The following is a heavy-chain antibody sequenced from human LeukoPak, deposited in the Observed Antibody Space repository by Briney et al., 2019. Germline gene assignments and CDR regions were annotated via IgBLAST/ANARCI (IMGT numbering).Heavy chain of an antibody. V-gene: IGHV3-9*01. D-gene: IGHD1-26*01. CDR3: AKGSGSYSYYFDY. CDR1: GFTVTKTY. J-gene: IGHJ4*02. Sequence: GGSLRLSCAVSGFTVTKTYMSWVRQAPGKGLEWVSGISWSNGSIGYADSVKGRFTISRDNAKNSLYLQMNSLRAEDTALYYCAKGSGSYSYYFDYWGQGTLVTVSS. CDR2: ISWSNGSI.